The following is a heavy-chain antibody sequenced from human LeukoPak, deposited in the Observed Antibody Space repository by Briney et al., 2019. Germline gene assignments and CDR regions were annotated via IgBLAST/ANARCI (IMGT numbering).Heavy chain of an antibody. J-gene: IGHJ4*02. Sequence: GGSLRLSCAASGFTVSSNHMSWLRQAPGKGLEWLSNLYRVGSTYYADSEKGRFTISRDNSKNTMYLQMNSLRPEDTAVYYCVIYYDSNGTRPGGMDYWGQGTLVTVSS. CDR3: VIYYDSNGTRPGGMDY. CDR2: LYRVGST. D-gene: IGHD3-22*01. V-gene: IGHV3-53*01. CDR1: GFTVSSNH.